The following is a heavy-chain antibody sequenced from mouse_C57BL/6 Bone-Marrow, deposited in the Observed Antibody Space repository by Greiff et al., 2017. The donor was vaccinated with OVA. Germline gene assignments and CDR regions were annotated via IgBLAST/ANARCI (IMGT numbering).Heavy chain of an antibody. CDR1: GFNIKDDY. CDR3: TTDDDFDY. CDR2: IDPENGDT. Sequence: DVKLVESGAELVRPGASVKLSCTASGFNIKDDYMHWVKQRPEQGLEWIGWIDPENGDTEYASKFQGKATITADTSSNTAYLQLSSLTSEDTAVYYCTTDDDFDYWGQGTTLTVSS. J-gene: IGHJ2*01. D-gene: IGHD2-12*01. V-gene: IGHV14-4*01.